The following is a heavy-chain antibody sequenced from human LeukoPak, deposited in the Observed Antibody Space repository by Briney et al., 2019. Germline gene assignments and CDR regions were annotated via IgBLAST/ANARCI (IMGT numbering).Heavy chain of an antibody. CDR1: GFTFSGYG. J-gene: IGHJ4*02. CDR2: IRYDGSSK. D-gene: IGHD3-22*01. CDR3: AREYTMIVVGGTDLWYFDY. Sequence: QPGGSLRLSCAASGFTFSGYGMHWVRQAPGKGLEWVAFIRYDGSSKYCAELLRGRFTISRDNSKNTVYLQMNSLRAEDTAVYYCAREYTMIVVGGTDLWYFDYWGQGTLVTVSS. V-gene: IGHV3-30*02.